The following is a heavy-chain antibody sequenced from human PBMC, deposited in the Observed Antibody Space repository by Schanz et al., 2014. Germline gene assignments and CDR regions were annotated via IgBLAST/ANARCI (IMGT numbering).Heavy chain of an antibody. J-gene: IGHJ4*02. CDR2: INPNSGAT. D-gene: IGHD6-6*01. V-gene: IGHV1-2*06. CDR1: GYTFTDYY. CDR3: ARGGAYRSPSPVFYFDY. Sequence: QVQLVESGSELKKPGASVKVSCKASGYTFTDYYMHWVRQAPGQGLEWMGQINPNSGATIYAQNFQGRVTMTRDTSISTAYMELSSLRSEDTAVYYCARGGAYRSPSPVFYFDYWGQGTLVTVSS.